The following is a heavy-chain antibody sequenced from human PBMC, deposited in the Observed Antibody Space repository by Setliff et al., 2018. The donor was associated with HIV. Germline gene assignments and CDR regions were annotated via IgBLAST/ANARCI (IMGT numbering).Heavy chain of an antibody. CDR2: ISGSGGST. V-gene: IGHV3-23*01. J-gene: IGHJ4*02. CDR3: ARDGEYHQLFDC. CDR1: GFTFSTFA. Sequence: GGSLRLSCVASGFTFSTFAMHWVRQAPGKGLEWVSAISGSGGSTYYADSVKGRFTISRDNAKNSVYLQMNSLRVDDTAVYYCARDGEYHQLFDCWGQGALVTVSS. D-gene: IGHD2-2*01.